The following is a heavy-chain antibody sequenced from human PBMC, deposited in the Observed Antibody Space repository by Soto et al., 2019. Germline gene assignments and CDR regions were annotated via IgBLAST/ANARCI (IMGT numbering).Heavy chain of an antibody. J-gene: IGHJ4*02. CDR1: GFTFSNAW. D-gene: IGHD4-4*01. Sequence: EVQLVESGGGLVKPGGSLRLSCAASGFTFSNAWMSWVRQAPGKGLEWVGRIKSKTDGGTTDYAAPVKGRFTNSRDDSKNTLYLQMHSLKTEDTVVYYCTTGIPTVTPDYWGQGTLVTVSS. V-gene: IGHV3-15*01. CDR3: TTGIPTVTPDY. CDR2: IKSKTDGGTT.